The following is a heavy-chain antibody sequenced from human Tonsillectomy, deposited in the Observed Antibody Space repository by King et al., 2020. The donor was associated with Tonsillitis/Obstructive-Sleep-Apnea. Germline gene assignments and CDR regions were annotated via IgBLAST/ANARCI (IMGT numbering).Heavy chain of an antibody. D-gene: IGHD2-2*02. Sequence: VQLVESGGGVVQPGRSLRLSCAASGFTFSTYGMHWVRQAPGKGLEWVAVIWYDGSNRNYADSVKGRFTISRDNSKNTLYLQMNSLRAEDTAVYYCARSSKVVRLEEPVAIDYWGQGALVTVSS. CDR3: ARSSKVVRLEEPVAIDY. J-gene: IGHJ4*02. CDR2: IWYDGSNR. CDR1: GFTFSTYG. V-gene: IGHV3-33*01.